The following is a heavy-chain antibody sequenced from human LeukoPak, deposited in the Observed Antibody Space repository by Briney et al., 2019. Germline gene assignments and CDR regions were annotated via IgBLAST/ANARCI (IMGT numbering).Heavy chain of an antibody. CDR2: ISGSGGRT. D-gene: IGHD3-10*01. CDR1: GFTFSSYA. Sequence: GGSLRLSCAASGFTFSSYAMNWVRQAPGKGLEWVSSISGSGGRTYYADSVKGRFTISRDNAKNSLYLQMNSLRAEDTALYYCAKDVYGSAPYYMDVWGKGTTVTISS. V-gene: IGHV3-23*01. CDR3: AKDVYGSAPYYMDV. J-gene: IGHJ6*03.